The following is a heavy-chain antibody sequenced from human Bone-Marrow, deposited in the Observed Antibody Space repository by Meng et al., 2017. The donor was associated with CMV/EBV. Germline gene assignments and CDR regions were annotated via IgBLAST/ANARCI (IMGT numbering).Heavy chain of an antibody. CDR2: MSDDGDNQ. CDR3: ATDSSGYYSRADWLDP. V-gene: IGHV3-30*03. CDR1: GFTFSSYS. D-gene: IGHD3-22*01. J-gene: IGHJ5*02. Sequence: GGSLRLSCAASGFTFSSYSMNWVRQAPGKGLEWVALMSDDGDNQYYIDSVKGRFTISRDNSMNTLFLQMNSLRPEDTAVYYCATDSSGYYSRADWLDPWGQGTLVTVSS.